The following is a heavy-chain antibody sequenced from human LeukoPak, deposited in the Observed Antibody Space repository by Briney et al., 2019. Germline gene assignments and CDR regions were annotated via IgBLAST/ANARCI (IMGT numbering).Heavy chain of an antibody. CDR3: ATGNYYDSRGYYTFGH. J-gene: IGHJ1*01. CDR2: INGDGSTT. CDR1: GFTFSRYW. Sequence: GGSLRLSCAASGFTFSRYWMHWVRRAPGKGLVWVSRINGDGSTTSYADSVKGGFTISRDNAKNTLYLQMNSLRAEDTAVYYCATGNYYDSRGYYTFGHWGQGTLVTVSS. D-gene: IGHD3-22*01. V-gene: IGHV3-74*01.